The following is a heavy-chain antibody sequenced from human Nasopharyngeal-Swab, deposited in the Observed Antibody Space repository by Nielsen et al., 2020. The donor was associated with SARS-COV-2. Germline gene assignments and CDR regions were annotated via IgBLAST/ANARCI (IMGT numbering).Heavy chain of an antibody. J-gene: IGHJ4*02. D-gene: IGHD3-16*02. CDR3: AKFDDYIWGSYRYTHSGLDY. Sequence: WALQAPGQRGGWVGGIIPIFGTPNYAQKFQGRVTITADESTSTAYMELSSLRSEDTAVYYCAKFDDYIWGSYRYTHSGLDYWGQGTLVTVSS. CDR2: IIPIFGTP. V-gene: IGHV1-69*01.